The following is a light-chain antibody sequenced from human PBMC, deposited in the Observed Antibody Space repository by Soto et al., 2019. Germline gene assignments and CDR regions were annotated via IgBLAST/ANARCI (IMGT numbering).Light chain of an antibody. CDR1: SSNIGSNT. CDR3: AAWDDSLNGVV. Sequence: QSVLTQPPSASGTPGQRVTISCSGSSSNIGSNTVNWYQQLPGTAPKLLIYSNNQRPSGVPDRFSGSKSGTSASLAISGLKYEDVADYYCAAWDDSLNGVVFGGGTKLTVL. CDR2: SNN. V-gene: IGLV1-44*01. J-gene: IGLJ2*01.